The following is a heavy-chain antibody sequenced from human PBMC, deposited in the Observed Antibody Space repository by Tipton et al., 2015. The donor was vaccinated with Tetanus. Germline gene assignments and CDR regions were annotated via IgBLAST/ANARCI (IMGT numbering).Heavy chain of an antibody. Sequence: TLSLTCSVSGGSLRSGDHYWSWIRQPPGKGLEWLAYISSSGSTNSNYSLKSRITMSRDTSKNQFSLKLASVTAADTAVYYCARGTGDYWGQGTLVTVSS. CDR3: ARGTGDY. D-gene: IGHD1-14*01. CDR2: ISSSGST. V-gene: IGHV4-61*08. J-gene: IGHJ4*02. CDR1: GGSLRSGDHY.